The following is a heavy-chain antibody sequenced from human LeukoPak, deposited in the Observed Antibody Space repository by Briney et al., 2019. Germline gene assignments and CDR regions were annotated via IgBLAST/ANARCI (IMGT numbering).Heavy chain of an antibody. D-gene: IGHD3-3*01. CDR1: GGSISSYY. CDR3: ARETRNYDFWSGYSDY. V-gene: IGHV4-4*07. J-gene: IGHJ4*02. Sequence: SETLSLTCTVSGGSISSYYWSWIRQPAGKGLEWIGRIYTSGSTNYNPFLKSRVTISVDTSKNQFSLKLSSVTAADTAVYYCARETRNYDFWSGYSDYWGQGTLVTVSS. CDR2: IYTSGST.